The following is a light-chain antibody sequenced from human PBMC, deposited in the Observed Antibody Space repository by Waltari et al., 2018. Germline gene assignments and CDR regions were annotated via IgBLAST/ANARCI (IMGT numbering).Light chain of an antibody. V-gene: IGKV4-1*01. J-gene: IGKJ2*01. CDR2: GAS. CDR3: HQYCSMPYT. Sequence: DIVMTQSPDSLPVSLGERATFNCKSSQSVSYSSDNKNCLAWYQQKPGQPPSLLIYGASTRESVVPDRFSGSGSGTDFSLTISSLQAEDVAVYYCHQYCSMPYTFGQGTKLEIK. CDR1: QSVSYSSDNKNC.